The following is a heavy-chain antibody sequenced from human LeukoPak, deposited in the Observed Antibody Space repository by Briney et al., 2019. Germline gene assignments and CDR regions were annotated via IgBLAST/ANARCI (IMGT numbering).Heavy chain of an antibody. Sequence: GASVKVSCKASGYTFTGYYMHWVRQAPGQGLEWMGWINPNSGGTNYAQKFQGRVTMTRDTSISTAYMELSRLRSDDTAVYYCARDCYSYGYESGYYYYYMDVWGKGTTVTVSS. CDR1: GYTFTGYY. CDR2: INPNSGGT. V-gene: IGHV1-2*02. CDR3: ARDCYSYGYESGYYYYYMDV. D-gene: IGHD5-18*01. J-gene: IGHJ6*03.